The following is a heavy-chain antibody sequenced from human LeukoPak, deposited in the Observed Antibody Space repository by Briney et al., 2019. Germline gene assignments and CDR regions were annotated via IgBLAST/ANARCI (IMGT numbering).Heavy chain of an antibody. J-gene: IGHJ6*02. CDR1: GYSFTEYY. Sequence: ASVKVSCKASGYSFTEYYIHWVRQAPGQGREWMGWIHPSTGDTNYAQKFQGRVTMTRDTSISTANMELSRLRSDDTAVYYCAREWLVPIAYYFYGLDVWGQGTTVTVSS. CDR3: AREWLVPIAYYFYGLDV. D-gene: IGHD6-19*01. CDR2: IHPSTGDT. V-gene: IGHV1-2*02.